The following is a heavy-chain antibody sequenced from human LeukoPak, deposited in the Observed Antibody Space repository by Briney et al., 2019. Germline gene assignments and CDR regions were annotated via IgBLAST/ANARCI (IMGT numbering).Heavy chain of an antibody. Sequence: SETLSLTCTVSGGSISNYYWNWIRQPAGKGLEWIGRIYTSGSTNYNPSLKSRVTMSVDTSKNQFSLKLRSMTAADTAVYYCAKNPRLLDWFDPWGQGTLVTVSS. V-gene: IGHV4-4*07. CDR3: AKNPRLLDWFDP. J-gene: IGHJ5*02. CDR2: IYTSGST. D-gene: IGHD3-22*01. CDR1: GGSISNYY.